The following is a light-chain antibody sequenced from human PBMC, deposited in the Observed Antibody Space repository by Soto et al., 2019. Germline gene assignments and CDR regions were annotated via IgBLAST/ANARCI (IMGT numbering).Light chain of an antibody. CDR1: TGPVTIGHY. CDR3: LLSDVDTRV. CDR2: DTS. J-gene: IGLJ2*01. Sequence: QAVVTQEPSLTVSPEGTVTLTCGSSTGPVTIGHYPYWFQQKPGQAPRTLIYDTSNKHSWTPARFAGSLLGGKAALTLSGAQPEDEAEYYCLLSDVDTRVFGGGTKLTVL. V-gene: IGLV7-46*01.